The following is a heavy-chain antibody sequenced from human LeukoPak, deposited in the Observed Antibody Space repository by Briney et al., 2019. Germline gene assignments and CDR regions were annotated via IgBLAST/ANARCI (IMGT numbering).Heavy chain of an antibody. V-gene: IGHV3-11*05. J-gene: IGHJ4*02. CDR2: ISSSSSYT. Sequence: GGSLRLSCAASGFTFSDYYMSWIRQAPGKGLEWVSYISSSSSYTNYADSVKGRFTISRDNAKNSLYLQMNSLRAEDTAVYYCARVVETNTWYKVDYWGQGTLVTVSS. CDR1: GFTFSDYY. D-gene: IGHD1-14*01. CDR3: ARVVETNTWYKVDY.